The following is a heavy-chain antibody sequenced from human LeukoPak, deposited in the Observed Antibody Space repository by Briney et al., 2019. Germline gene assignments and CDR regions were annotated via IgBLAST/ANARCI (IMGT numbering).Heavy chain of an antibody. V-gene: IGHV4-34*01. Sequence: SETLSLTCAVYGGSFSGYYWSWIRQPPGKGLEWIGEISHSGSTNYNPSLKSRVTISVDTSKNQFSLKLSSVTAADTAVYYCARGPYYDSSGYHAFDIWGQGTMVTVSS. J-gene: IGHJ3*02. D-gene: IGHD3-22*01. CDR3: ARGPYYDSSGYHAFDI. CDR2: ISHSGST. CDR1: GGSFSGYY.